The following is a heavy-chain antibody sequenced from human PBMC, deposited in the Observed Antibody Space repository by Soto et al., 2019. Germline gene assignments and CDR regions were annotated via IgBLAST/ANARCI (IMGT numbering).Heavy chain of an antibody. D-gene: IGHD3-9*01. CDR3: EKEGQYYDILTGYRSYYGMDV. V-gene: IGHV3-30*18. Sequence: QVQLVESGGGVVQPGRSLRLSCAASGFTFSSYGMHWVRQAPGKGLEWVAVISYDGSNKYYADSVKGRFTISRDNSKNTLYLQMNRLRAEDTAVYYCEKEGQYYDILTGYRSYYGMDVWGQGTTVTVSS. CDR2: ISYDGSNK. J-gene: IGHJ6*02. CDR1: GFTFSSYG.